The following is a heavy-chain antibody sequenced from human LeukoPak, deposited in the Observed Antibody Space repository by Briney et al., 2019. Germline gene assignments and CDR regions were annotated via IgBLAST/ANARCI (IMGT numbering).Heavy chain of an antibody. Sequence: ASVKVSCKASGDTFSSYAISWVRQAPGQGLEWMGGIIPIFGTANYAQKFQDRIIISADESTSTASMELRSLRSDDTAVYYCARELKGSHLNEIYCASVTRYYFDYWGQGTLVTVSS. CDR2: IIPIFGTA. V-gene: IGHV1-69*13. CDR1: GDTFSSYA. D-gene: IGHD3-10*01. J-gene: IGHJ4*02. CDR3: ARELKGSHLNEIYCASVTRYYFDY.